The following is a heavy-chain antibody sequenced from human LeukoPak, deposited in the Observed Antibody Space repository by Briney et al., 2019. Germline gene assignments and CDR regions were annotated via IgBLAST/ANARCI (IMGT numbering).Heavy chain of an antibody. V-gene: IGHV1-2*02. CDR3: AGEYCSGDNCRQGFDY. D-gene: IGHD2-15*01. Sequence: ASVQVSCKACGYTFTDYYMHWLGQAPGQGLAWMGWLNPNSGDTNHAQIFQGRVTLTRDTSISTAYMELSSLRSDDSAVYYCAGEYCSGDNCRQGFDYWGQGTLVTVSS. CDR1: GYTFTDYY. J-gene: IGHJ4*02. CDR2: LNPNSGDT.